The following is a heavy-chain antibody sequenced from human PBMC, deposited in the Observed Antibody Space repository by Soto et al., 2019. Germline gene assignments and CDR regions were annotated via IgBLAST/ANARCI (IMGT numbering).Heavy chain of an antibody. CDR1: GGTFSSYT. Sequence: QVQLVQSGAEVKKPGSSVKVSCKASGGTFSSYTISWVRQAPGQGLEWMGRIIPILGIANYAKKFQGRVTITADKATSTAYMELSSLRSEDPAVYYGARVPSPVGYFQHWGQGTLVTVSS. CDR3: ARVPSPVGYFQH. V-gene: IGHV1-69*02. J-gene: IGHJ1*01. CDR2: IIPILGIA. D-gene: IGHD2-15*01.